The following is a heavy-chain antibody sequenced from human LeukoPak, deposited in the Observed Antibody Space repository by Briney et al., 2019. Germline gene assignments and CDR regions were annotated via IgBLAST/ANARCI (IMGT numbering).Heavy chain of an antibody. V-gene: IGHV3-30*18. CDR3: AKEYDSGGYGANFDY. CDR1: KFTFSNYG. CDR2: VSSDGGTK. D-gene: IGHD3-10*01. Sequence: GGSLRLSCTASKFTFSNYGMQWVRQAPGKGLEWVAVVSSDGGTKYYADSVKGRFTISRDNSRNTMYLQMHSLRAEDTAVYYCAKEYDSGGYGANFDYWGQGTLVTVSS. J-gene: IGHJ4*02.